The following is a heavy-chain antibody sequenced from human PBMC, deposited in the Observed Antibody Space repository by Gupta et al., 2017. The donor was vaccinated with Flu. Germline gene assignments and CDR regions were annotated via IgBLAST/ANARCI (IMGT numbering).Heavy chain of an antibody. D-gene: IGHD6-6*01. CDR2: ISYDGSNK. CDR1: GFTFNSSG. J-gene: IGHJ4*02. CDR3: AKDGRQLAYYFDY. Sequence: QVQLVESGGGVVQPGRSLRLSCAASGFTFNSSGIHWGCQAPGKGLEWVAVISYDGSNKYYADSVKGRFTISRDNSKNTLYLQLNSLRAEDTAVYYCAKDGRQLAYYFDYWGQGTLVTVSS. V-gene: IGHV3-30*18.